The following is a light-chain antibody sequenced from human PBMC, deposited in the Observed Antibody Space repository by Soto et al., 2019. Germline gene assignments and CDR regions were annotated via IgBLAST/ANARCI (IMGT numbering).Light chain of an antibody. CDR2: GAS. CDR1: QSISSSY. J-gene: IGKJ2*01. Sequence: EIVLTQSPGTLSLSPGERATLSCRASQSISSSYLAWYQRKPGQAPRLLIYGASSRATGIPDRFSGSGSGTDFTLTISRLEPEDFVVYYCQQYGSSLYTFGQGTKLEIK. V-gene: IGKV3-20*01. CDR3: QQYGSSLYT.